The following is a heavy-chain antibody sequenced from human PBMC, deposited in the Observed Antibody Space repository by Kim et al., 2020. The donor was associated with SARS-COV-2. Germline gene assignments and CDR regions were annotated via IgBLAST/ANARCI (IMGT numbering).Heavy chain of an antibody. J-gene: IGHJ4*02. V-gene: IGHV3-23*01. Sequence: YADSVKGRFTISRDNSKNALYLQMNSLRAEYTAGYYCAKSGSGSSGISDHWGQGTLVTVSS. CDR3: AKSGSGSSGISDH. D-gene: IGHD2-15*01.